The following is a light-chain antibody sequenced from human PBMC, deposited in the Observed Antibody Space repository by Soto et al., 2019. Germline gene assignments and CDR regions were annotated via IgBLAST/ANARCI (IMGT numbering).Light chain of an antibody. V-gene: IGKV3-11*01. CDR1: RTVNNY. CDR2: DAS. CDR3: QRRSDWPPIT. J-gene: IGKJ5*01. Sequence: EIVLTQSPATLSLSPGERATLSCRASRTVNNYLAWYQQKPGQAPRLLIYDASIRATGIPARFSGSGSGTDFTLTISSLEPEDFAVYFCQRRSDWPPITFGQGTRREIK.